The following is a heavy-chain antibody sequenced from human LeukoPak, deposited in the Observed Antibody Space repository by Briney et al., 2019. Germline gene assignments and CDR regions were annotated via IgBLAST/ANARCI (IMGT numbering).Heavy chain of an antibody. CDR1: GFTFSDYF. Sequence: PGGSLRLSCAASGFTFSDYFMSWIRQAPGKGLEWLSHISSSGTGYYTDSVKGRATISRDNAKNSLYLQMNSLRAEDTAVYYCARDPYSGSYGNYYYYFMDVWGKGTTVTISS. J-gene: IGHJ6*03. D-gene: IGHD1-26*01. CDR2: ISSSGTG. V-gene: IGHV3-11*04. CDR3: ARDPYSGSYGNYYYYFMDV.